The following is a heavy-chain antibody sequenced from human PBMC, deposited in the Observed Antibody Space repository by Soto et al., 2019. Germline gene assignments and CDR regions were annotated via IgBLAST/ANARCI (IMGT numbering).Heavy chain of an antibody. V-gene: IGHV1-69*08. Sequence: QVQLVQSGAEVKKPGSSVKVSCKASGGTFRNYPINWVRQAPGQGLEWMGSIFPLTDTPYYAQNFQARLTISADKATSTAYMELSSLTSDDTAMYFCARGPLVVFNYFESWGQGTLFTVSS. CDR1: GGTFRNYP. CDR3: ARGPLVVFNYFES. CDR2: IFPLTDTP. J-gene: IGHJ4*02.